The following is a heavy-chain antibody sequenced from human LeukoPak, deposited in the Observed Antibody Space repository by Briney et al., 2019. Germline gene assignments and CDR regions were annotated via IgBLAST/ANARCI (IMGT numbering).Heavy chain of an antibody. CDR3: AREDYYDSSGYPYYYGMDV. CDR1: GGSISSYY. J-gene: IGHJ6*02. Sequence: SETLSLTCTVSGGSISSYYWSWIRQPAGKGLEWIGRIYTSGSTNYNPSLTSRVTMSVDTSKNQFSLKLSSVTAADAGVYYCAREDYYDSSGYPYYYGMDVWGQGTTVTVSS. D-gene: IGHD3-22*01. CDR2: IYTSGST. V-gene: IGHV4-4*07.